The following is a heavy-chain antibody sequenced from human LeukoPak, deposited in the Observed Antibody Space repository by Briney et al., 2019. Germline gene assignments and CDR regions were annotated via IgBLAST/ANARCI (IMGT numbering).Heavy chain of an antibody. CDR2: IIPIFGTA. CDR3: AKDSSGYYFNWFDP. Sequence: ASVKVSCKASGGTFSSYAISWVRQAPGQGLEWMGGIIPIFGTANYAQKFQGRVTITADESTSTAYMELSSLRSEDTAVYYCAKDSSGYYFNWFDPWGQGTLVTVSS. J-gene: IGHJ5*02. CDR1: GGTFSSYA. V-gene: IGHV1-69*13. D-gene: IGHD3-22*01.